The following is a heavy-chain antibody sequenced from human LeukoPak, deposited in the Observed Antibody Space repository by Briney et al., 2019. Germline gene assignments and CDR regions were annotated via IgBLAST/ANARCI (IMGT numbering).Heavy chain of an antibody. D-gene: IGHD4-11*01. CDR3: ARRNYSIPLYYYYYMDV. J-gene: IGHJ6*03. V-gene: IGHV4-34*01. CDR2: INHSGST. CDR1: GGSFSGYY. Sequence: PSETLSLTCAVYGGSFSGYYWSWIRQPPGKGLEWIGEINHSGSTNYDPSLKSRVTISVDTSKNQFSLKLSSVTAADTAVYYCARRNYSIPLYYYYYMDVGGKGTTVTVSS.